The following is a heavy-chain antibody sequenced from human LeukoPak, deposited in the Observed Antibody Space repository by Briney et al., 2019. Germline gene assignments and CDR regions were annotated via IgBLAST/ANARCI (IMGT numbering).Heavy chain of an antibody. V-gene: IGHV1-18*01. J-gene: IGHJ4*02. CDR2: ISAYNGNT. D-gene: IGHD3-9*01. CDR1: GYTFTSYG. CDR3: ARESNYDILTGYSIFDY. Sequence: ASVKVSCKASGYTFTSYGISWVRQAPGQGLEWMGWISAYNGNTNYAQKLQGRVTMTTDTSTSTAYMELRSLRSDDTAVYYCARESNYDILTGYSIFDYWGQGTLVTVSS.